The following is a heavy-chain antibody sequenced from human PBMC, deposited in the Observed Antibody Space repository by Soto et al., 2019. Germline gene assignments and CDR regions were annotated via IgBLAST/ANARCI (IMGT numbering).Heavy chain of an antibody. J-gene: IGHJ6*02. Sequence: ASVKVSCKASGYTFTSYGISWVRQAPGQGLEWMGWISAYNGNTNYAQKLQGRVTMTTDTSTSTAYMEMRSLRSDDTAVYYCARDPNYYGSGSYSYYYYYGMDVWGQGTTVTVSS. CDR1: GYTFTSYG. D-gene: IGHD3-10*01. CDR2: ISAYNGNT. V-gene: IGHV1-18*01. CDR3: ARDPNYYGSGSYSYYYYYGMDV.